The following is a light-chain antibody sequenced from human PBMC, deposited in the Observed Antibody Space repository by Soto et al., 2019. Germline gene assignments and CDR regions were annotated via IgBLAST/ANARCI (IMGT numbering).Light chain of an antibody. V-gene: IGKV1-39*01. Sequence: DIQMTQSPSSLSASVGDRVTITCRASQSIGIYLNWYQQKPGKAPKLLIYAASKLQSGGPSRFSGSASGTDFTLTISSLQPEDSATYYCQQSYSTPQLTFCGGTKVESK. CDR3: QQSYSTPQLT. CDR2: AAS. J-gene: IGKJ4*01. CDR1: QSIGIY.